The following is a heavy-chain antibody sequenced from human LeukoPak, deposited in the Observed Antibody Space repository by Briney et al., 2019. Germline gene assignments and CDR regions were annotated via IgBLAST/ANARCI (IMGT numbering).Heavy chain of an antibody. CDR2: IETSGST. J-gene: IGHJ5*02. V-gene: IGHV4-4*08. Sequence: SETLSLTCTVSGVSISSYYWSWIRQPPGKGLEWIGYIETSGSTNYNPSLKSRVTISVDTSKNQFSLKLSSVTAADTAVYYCARAPGNIVVVPAANVYWFDPWGQGTLVTVSS. CDR3: ARAPGNIVVVPAANVYWFDP. CDR1: GVSISSYY. D-gene: IGHD2-2*01.